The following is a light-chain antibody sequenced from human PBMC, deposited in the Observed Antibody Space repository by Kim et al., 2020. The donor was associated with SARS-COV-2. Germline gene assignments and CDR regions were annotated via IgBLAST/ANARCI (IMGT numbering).Light chain of an antibody. CDR2: YDS. CDR1: NIGSKS. J-gene: IGLJ2*01. CDR3: QVWDSSSDHP. V-gene: IGLV3-21*04. Sequence: SYELTQPPSVSVAPGKTARITCGGNNIGSKSVHWYQQKPGQAPVLVIYYDSDRPSGIPELFSGSNSGNTATLTISRVEAGDEADYYCQVWDSSSDHPVGGGTQLTVL.